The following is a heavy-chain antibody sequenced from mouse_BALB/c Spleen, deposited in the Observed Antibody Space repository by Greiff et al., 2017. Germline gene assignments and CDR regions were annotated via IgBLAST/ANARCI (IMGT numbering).Heavy chain of an antibody. CDR1: GYAFSSSW. CDR3: ARLTGDY. D-gene: IGHD4-1*01. Sequence: QVQLQHSGPELVKPGASVKISCKASGYAFSSSWMNWVKQRPGQGLEWIGRIYPGDGDTNYNGKFKGKATLTADKSSSTAYMQLSSLTSVDSAVYFCARLTGDYWGQGTTLTVSS. J-gene: IGHJ2*01. V-gene: IGHV1-82*01. CDR2: IYPGDGDT.